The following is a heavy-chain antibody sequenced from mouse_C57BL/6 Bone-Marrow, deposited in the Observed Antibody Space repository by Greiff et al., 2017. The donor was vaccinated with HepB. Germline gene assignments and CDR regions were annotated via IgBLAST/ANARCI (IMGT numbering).Heavy chain of an antibody. D-gene: IGHD1-1*01. Sequence: QLQQPGAELVKPGASVKLSCKASGYTFTSYWMQWVKQRPGQGLEWIGEIDPSDSYTNYNQKFKGKATLTVDTSSSTAYMQLSSLTSEDSAVYYCARRNYGSSYGYWYFDVWGTGTTVTVSS. CDR2: IDPSDSYT. J-gene: IGHJ1*03. CDR3: ARRNYGSSYGYWYFDV. V-gene: IGHV1-50*01. CDR1: GYTFTSYW.